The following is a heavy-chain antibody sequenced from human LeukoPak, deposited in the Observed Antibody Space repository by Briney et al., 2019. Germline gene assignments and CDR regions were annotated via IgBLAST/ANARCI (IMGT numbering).Heavy chain of an antibody. V-gene: IGHV4-38-2*01. CDR1: GYSISSGYY. CDR3: ARGISALDY. J-gene: IGHJ4*02. CDR2: MYYRGSV. D-gene: IGHD1-20*01. Sequence: SETLSLTCAVSGYSISSGYYWGWIRQPPGKGLEWIATMYYRGSVYYNPSLKSRVTISLDTSKNQLSLKLSSVTAADTAVYFCARGISALDYWGQGTLVTVSS.